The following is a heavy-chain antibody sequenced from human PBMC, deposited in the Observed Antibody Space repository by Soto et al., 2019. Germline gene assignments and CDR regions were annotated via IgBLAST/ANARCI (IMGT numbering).Heavy chain of an antibody. D-gene: IGHD3-9*01. Sequence: PGESLKISCKGSGYSFTSYWIGWVRQMPGKGLEWMGIIYPGDSDTRYSPYFQGQVTISADKSISNAYLQWSSLKASDTAIYYCARRYYDILTGYYLDYWGQGTLVTVSS. CDR2: IYPGDSDT. J-gene: IGHJ4*02. CDR1: GYSFTSYW. V-gene: IGHV5-51*01. CDR3: ARRYYDILTGYYLDY.